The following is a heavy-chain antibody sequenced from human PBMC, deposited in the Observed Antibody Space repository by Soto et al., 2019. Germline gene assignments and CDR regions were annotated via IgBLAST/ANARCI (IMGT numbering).Heavy chain of an antibody. Sequence: QVQLVESGGGVVQPGRSLRLSCTASGFTFSNYGMHWGRQAPGKGLKWVAVISYDGSNKYYVDSVKDRFTISRDNSKNPLYLQMNSLRAEDTAVYYCARGRDYLGGDFDYWGQGTLVTVSS. CDR3: ARGRDYLGGDFDY. J-gene: IGHJ4*02. CDR2: ISYDGSNK. V-gene: IGHV3-30-3*01. D-gene: IGHD3-16*01. CDR1: GFTFSNYG.